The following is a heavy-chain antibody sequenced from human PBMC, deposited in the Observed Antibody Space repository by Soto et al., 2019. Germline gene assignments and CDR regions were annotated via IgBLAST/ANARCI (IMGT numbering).Heavy chain of an antibody. CDR2: ISGSGGST. Sequence: PGRSLRLSCAASGFTFSSYAMSWVRQAPGKGLEWVSAISGSGGSTYYADSVKGRFTISRDNSKNTLYLQMNSLRAEDTAVYYFAGSSHKQYYFDDCGQGTLVTFSS. CDR3: AGSSHKQYYFDD. J-gene: IGHJ4*01. D-gene: IGHD4-4*01. V-gene: IGHV3-23*01. CDR1: GFTFSSYA.